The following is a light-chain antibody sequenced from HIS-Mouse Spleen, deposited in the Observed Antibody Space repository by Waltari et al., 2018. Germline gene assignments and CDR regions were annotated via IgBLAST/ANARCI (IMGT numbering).Light chain of an antibody. CDR3: QQYYSTRT. V-gene: IGKV4-1*01. Sequence: DIVMTQSPDSLAVSLGESATINCKSSQSVLYSSNNKNYLAWYQQKPGQPPKLLIYWASTRESGVPDRFSGSGSGTDFTLTISSLQAEDVAVYYCQQYYSTRTFCQGTKVEIK. CDR1: QSVLYSSNNKNY. J-gene: IGKJ1*01. CDR2: WAS.